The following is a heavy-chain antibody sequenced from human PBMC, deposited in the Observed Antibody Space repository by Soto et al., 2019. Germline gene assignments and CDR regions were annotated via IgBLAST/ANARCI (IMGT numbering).Heavy chain of an antibody. V-gene: IGHV1-69*13. CDR2: IIPIFGTA. J-gene: IGHJ4*02. D-gene: IGHD5-12*01. Sequence: ASVKVSCKASGGTFSSYAISWVRQAPGQGLEWMGGIIPIFGTANYAQKFQGRVTITADESTSTAYMELSSLRSEDTAVYYCAIYSGYGTDFDYWGQGTLVTVSS. CDR1: GGTFSSYA. CDR3: AIYSGYGTDFDY.